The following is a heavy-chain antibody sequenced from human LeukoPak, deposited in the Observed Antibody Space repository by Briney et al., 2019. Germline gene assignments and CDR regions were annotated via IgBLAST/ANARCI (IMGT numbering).Heavy chain of an antibody. V-gene: IGHV4-59*01. Sequence: SETLSLTCTVSGGSISSYYWSWIRQPPGKGLEWTGYIYYSGSTNYNPSLKSRVTISVDTSKNQFSLKLSSVTAADTAVYYCARSLAYAYCGGDCQGAFDIWGQGTMVTVSS. D-gene: IGHD2-21*02. CDR2: IYYSGST. J-gene: IGHJ3*02. CDR1: GGSISSYY. CDR3: ARSLAYAYCGGDCQGAFDI.